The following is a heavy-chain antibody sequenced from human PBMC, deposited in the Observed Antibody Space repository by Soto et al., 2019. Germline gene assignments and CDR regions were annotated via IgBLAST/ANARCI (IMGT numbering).Heavy chain of an antibody. CDR2: IYPGDSDT. CDR3: ARFPTSGSYYAPLPFDY. D-gene: IGHD1-26*01. CDR1: GYSFTSYW. V-gene: IGHV5-51*01. Sequence: GESLKISCKGSGYSFTSYWIGWVRQMPGKGLEWMGIIYPGDSDTRYSPSFQGQVTISADKSISTAYLQWSSLKASDTAMYYCARFPTSGSYYAPLPFDYWGQGTLVTVSS. J-gene: IGHJ4*02.